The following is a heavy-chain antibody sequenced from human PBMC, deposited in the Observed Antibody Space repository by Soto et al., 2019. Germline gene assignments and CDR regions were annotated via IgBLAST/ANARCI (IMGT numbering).Heavy chain of an antibody. V-gene: IGHV3-21*01. CDR1: GFTFSSYS. CDR3: ASPGHSSSWYDGYFDL. J-gene: IGHJ2*01. CDR2: ISSSSSYI. D-gene: IGHD6-13*01. Sequence: PGGSLRLSCAASGFTFSSYSMNWVRQAPGKGLEWVSSISSSSSYIYYADSVKGRFTISRDNAKNSLYLQMNSLRAEDTAVYYCASPGHSSSWYDGYFDLWGRGTLVTVPS.